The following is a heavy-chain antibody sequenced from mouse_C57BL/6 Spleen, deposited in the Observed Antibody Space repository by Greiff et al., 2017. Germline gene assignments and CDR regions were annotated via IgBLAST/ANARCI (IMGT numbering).Heavy chain of an antibody. J-gene: IGHJ2*01. Sequence: VKVVESGPELVKPGASVKISCKASGYAFSSSWMNWVKQRPGTGLEWIGRIYPGDGDTNYNGKFKGKATLTADKSSSTAYMQLSSLTSEDSAVYFCARDYGNYVGDYWGQGTTLTVSS. V-gene: IGHV1-82*01. CDR3: ARDYGNYVGDY. D-gene: IGHD2-1*01. CDR2: IYPGDGDT. CDR1: GYAFSSSW.